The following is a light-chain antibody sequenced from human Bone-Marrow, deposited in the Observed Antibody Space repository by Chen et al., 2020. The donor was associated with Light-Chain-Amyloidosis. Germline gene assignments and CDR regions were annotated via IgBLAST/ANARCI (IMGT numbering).Light chain of an antibody. CDR2: YAS. CDR3: QQSSCCPIT. Sequence: AIQLTQSPSSLSASVGDRVTITCRASQVISNSLVWYHQKQGKSPRILMSYASTLESGVPARFICSGSGTDCTLTISSLQPVDFATYFCQQSSCCPITFGPGTRLNIK. J-gene: IGKJ5*01. V-gene: IGKV1-13*02. CDR1: QVISNS.